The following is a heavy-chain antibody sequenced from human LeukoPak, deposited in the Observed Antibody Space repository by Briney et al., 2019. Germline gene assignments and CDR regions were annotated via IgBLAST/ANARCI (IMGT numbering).Heavy chain of an antibody. V-gene: IGHV4-59*08. CDR1: GGSISSYY. CDR3: ARGVKIEYSSSSRNWYFDL. J-gene: IGHJ2*01. Sequence: SETLSLTCTVSGGSISSYYWSWIRQPPGKGLEWIGYIYDSGSTNYNPSLDSRVTISVDTSQNRLSLKLSSVTAADTAVYYCARGVKIEYSSSSRNWYFDLWGRGTLVTVSS. CDR2: IYDSGST. D-gene: IGHD6-6*01.